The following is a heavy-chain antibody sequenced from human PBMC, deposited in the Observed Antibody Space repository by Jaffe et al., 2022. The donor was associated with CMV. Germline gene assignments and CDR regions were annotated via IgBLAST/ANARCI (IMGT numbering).Heavy chain of an antibody. CDR2: INPNSGGT. CDR3: ARVPGSGETDY. CDR1: GYTFTDYY. V-gene: IGHV1-2*02. J-gene: IGHJ4*02. Sequence: QVQLVQSGAEVKKPGASVKVSCKASGYTFTDYYIHWVRQAPGQGLEWIGWINPNSGGTKYAQKFQGRVTMTRDTSISTAYMELSRLRSDDTAVYYCARVPGSGETDYWGQGTLVTVSS. D-gene: IGHD6-19*01.